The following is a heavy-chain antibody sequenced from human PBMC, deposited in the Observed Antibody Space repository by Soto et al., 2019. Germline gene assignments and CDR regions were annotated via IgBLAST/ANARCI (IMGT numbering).Heavy chain of an antibody. Sequence: QVQLQESGPGLVKPSGTLSLTCAVSGGSISSSNWWSWVRQPPGKGLQWIGEIYHSGSTNYIPSLTRRVPISVDKSRNQFPLKRSSVTAADTAVYYCARRWGEGRVDYWGQGTLVTVSS. CDR2: IYHSGST. D-gene: IGHD3-10*01. CDR3: ARRWGEGRVDY. CDR1: GGSISSSNW. J-gene: IGHJ4*02. V-gene: IGHV4-4*02.